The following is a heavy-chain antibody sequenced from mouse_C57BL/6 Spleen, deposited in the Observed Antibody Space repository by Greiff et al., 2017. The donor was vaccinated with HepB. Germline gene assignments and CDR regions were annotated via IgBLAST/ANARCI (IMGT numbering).Heavy chain of an antibody. V-gene: IGHV1-82*01. CDR3: ARDYYGSDLAWFAY. CDR1: GYAFSSSW. D-gene: IGHD1-1*01. Sequence: QVQLQQSGPELVKPGASVKISCKASGYAFSSSWMNWVKQRPGKGLEWIGRIYPGDGDTNYNGKFKGKATLTADKSSSTAYMQISSLTSEDSAVYFCARDYYGSDLAWFAYWGQGTLVTVSA. CDR2: IYPGDGDT. J-gene: IGHJ3*01.